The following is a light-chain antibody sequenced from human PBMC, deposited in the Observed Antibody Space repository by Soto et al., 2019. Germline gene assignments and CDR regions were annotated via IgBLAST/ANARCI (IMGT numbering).Light chain of an antibody. J-gene: IGKJ4*01. V-gene: IGKV3D-20*02. Sequence: EIVLTQSPGTLSLSPGERATLSCGASQSVNSRLAWYQHKPGQAPRLLISGASSRATGIPDRFSGSGSATDFTLTISRLEPEDFAVYYCQQRSNWPLTFGGGTKVDIK. CDR2: GAS. CDR3: QQRSNWPLT. CDR1: QSVNSR.